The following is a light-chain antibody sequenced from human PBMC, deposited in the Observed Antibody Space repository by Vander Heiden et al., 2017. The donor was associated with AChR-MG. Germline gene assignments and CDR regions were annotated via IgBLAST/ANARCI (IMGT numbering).Light chain of an antibody. Sequence: QSALTQPPSVSGSPEHSLTTSCTGTSSDVGGYNYVSWYQQHPGKAPKLMIYDVSNRPSGVSNRFSGSKSGNTASLTISGLQAEDEADYYCSSYTSSSIWVFGGGTKLTVL. V-gene: IGLV2-14*01. J-gene: IGLJ3*02. CDR1: SSDVGGYNY. CDR2: DVS. CDR3: SSYTSSSIWV.